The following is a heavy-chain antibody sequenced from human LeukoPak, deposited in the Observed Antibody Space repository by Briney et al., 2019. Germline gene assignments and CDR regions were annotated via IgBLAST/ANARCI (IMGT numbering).Heavy chain of an antibody. CDR3: AKKAFDYGSGSYYNFDY. Sequence: GGSLRLSCAASGFTFSSYWMHWVRQAPGKGLEWVAFIRYDGSNKYYADSVKGRFTISRDNSKNTLYLQMNSLRAEDTAVYYCAKKAFDYGSGSYYNFDYWGQGTLVTVSS. CDR1: GFTFSSYW. CDR2: IRYDGSNK. J-gene: IGHJ4*02. V-gene: IGHV3-30*02. D-gene: IGHD3-10*01.